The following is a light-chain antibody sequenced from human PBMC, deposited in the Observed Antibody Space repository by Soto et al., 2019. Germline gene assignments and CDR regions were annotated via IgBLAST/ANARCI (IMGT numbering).Light chain of an antibody. CDR1: SSDVGAYDY. CDR3: ASHTTTNTRV. CDR2: EVS. Sequence: QPASASGSPGQSIAISCTGTSSDVGAYDYVSWYQQHPDRAPRLVIYEVSNRPSGVSNRFSGSKSVNTATLTISGLQAEDEADYYCASHTTTNTRVFGTGTKVTVL. J-gene: IGLJ1*01. V-gene: IGLV2-14*03.